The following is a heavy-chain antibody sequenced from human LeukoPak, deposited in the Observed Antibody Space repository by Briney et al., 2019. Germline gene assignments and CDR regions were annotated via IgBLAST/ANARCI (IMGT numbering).Heavy chain of an antibody. CDR2: IKSKTDGGTT. D-gene: IGHD3-9*01. Sequence: PGGSLRLSCAASGFTFSNAWMSWVRQVPGKGLEWVGRIKSKTDGGTTDYAAPVKGRFTISRDDSKNTLYLQMNSLKTEDTAVYYCTTDLDILTGYLRDYWGQGTLVTVSS. J-gene: IGHJ4*02. V-gene: IGHV3-15*01. CDR1: GFTFSNAW. CDR3: TTDLDILTGYLRDY.